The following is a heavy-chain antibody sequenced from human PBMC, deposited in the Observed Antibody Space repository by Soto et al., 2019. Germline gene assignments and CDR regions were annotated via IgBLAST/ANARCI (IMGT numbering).Heavy chain of an antibody. Sequence: EVQVVESGGGLVQPGGSLRLSCAASGFTFSSYSMNWVRQAPGKGLQWVSYISSSSSTIYYADSVRGRFNISRDNAKKSVYLQMNSLRDEDTAVYYCARDAPRCGGSNCFDYWGQGTLVTVSS. CDR3: ARDAPRCGGSNCFDY. CDR2: ISSSSSTI. CDR1: GFTFSSYS. J-gene: IGHJ4*02. D-gene: IGHD2-15*01. V-gene: IGHV3-48*02.